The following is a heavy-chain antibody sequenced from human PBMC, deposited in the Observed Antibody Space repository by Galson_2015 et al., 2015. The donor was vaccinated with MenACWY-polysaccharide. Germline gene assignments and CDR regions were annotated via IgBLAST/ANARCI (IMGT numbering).Heavy chain of an antibody. D-gene: IGHD5-18*01. Sequence: SVKVSCKASGYTFTSYEINWVRQAPGQGLEWMGWMNSNSGNIGYAQKFLGKFTMARDTSIGTAYMELNDLRPEHTAVYYCARSGYKASDYWGQGTLVTVSS. CDR2: MNSNSGNI. CDR1: GYTFTSYE. V-gene: IGHV1-8*01. J-gene: IGHJ4*02. CDR3: ARSGYKASDY.